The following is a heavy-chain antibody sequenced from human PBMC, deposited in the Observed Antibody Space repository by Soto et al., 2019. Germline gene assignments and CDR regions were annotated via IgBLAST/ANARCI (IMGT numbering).Heavy chain of an antibody. CDR2: ISSGSSYI. D-gene: IGHD3-9*01. J-gene: IGHJ5*02. V-gene: IGHV3-21*01. CDR1: GFTFSGYS. CDR3: ARDKDNRYLDPFDP. Sequence: LTLSCAASGFTFSGYSMDWFRQAPVKGLEWVSSISSGSSYIYYADSVKGRFTIYRDNAKNSLYLQMNSLRAEDTAVYYCARDKDNRYLDPFDPWGQGTMVTVSS.